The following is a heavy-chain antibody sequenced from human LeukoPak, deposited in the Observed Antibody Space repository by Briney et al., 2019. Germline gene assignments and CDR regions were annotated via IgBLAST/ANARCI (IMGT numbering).Heavy chain of an antibody. J-gene: IGHJ3*02. CDR3: ARVHGDYWHDAFDI. CDR2: IYYSGST. D-gene: IGHD4-17*01. Sequence: SETLSLICTVSGGSISSYYWSWIRQPPGKGLEWIGYIYYSGSTNYNPSLKSRVTISVDTSKNQFSLKLSSVTAADTAVYYCARVHGDYWHDAFDIWGQGTMVTVSS. V-gene: IGHV4-59*01. CDR1: GGSISSYY.